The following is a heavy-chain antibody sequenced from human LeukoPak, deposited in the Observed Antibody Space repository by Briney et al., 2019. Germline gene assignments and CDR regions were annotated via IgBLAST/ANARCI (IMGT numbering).Heavy chain of an antibody. D-gene: IGHD3-10*01. V-gene: IGHV5-51*01. CDR2: IYPGDSET. Sequence: GESLKISCKGSGYSFASYWIGWVRHMPGKGVGWMGIIYPGDSETRYSPSFQGQVTISVDKSISTAYLQWSSLKASDTAMYYCARSPFRGVMVDYWGQGTLVTVSS. J-gene: IGHJ4*02. CDR1: GYSFASYW. CDR3: ARSPFRGVMVDY.